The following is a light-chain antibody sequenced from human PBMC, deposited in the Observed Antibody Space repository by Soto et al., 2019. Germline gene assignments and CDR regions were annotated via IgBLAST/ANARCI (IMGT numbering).Light chain of an antibody. CDR2: DVN. CDR1: SSDVGGYNY. CDR3: NSYTSSSTLL. V-gene: IGLV2-14*01. Sequence: QSALTQPASVSGSPGQSITISCTGTSSDVGGYNYVSWYQQHPGKAPKLMIYDVNSRPSGVSNRFSGSKSGNTASLTISGLQAEDEAHYYCNSYTSSSTLLFGGATKLTVL. J-gene: IGLJ2*01.